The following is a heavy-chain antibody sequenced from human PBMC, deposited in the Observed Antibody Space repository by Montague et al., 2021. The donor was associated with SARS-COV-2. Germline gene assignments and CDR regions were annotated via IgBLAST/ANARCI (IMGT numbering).Heavy chain of an antibody. Sequence: TLSLTCTVSSGSISSGGYHWSWIRQFPGKALEWIGYIYYSGKTLYNASLKSRVTLAMDTSKSQLSLRLTSVTAADTAVYYCVRGPRLGELSLMVDSWGQGTLVTVSS. V-gene: IGHV4-31*03. CDR2: IYYSGKT. CDR1: SGSISSGGYH. J-gene: IGHJ4*02. CDR3: VRGPRLGELSLMVDS. D-gene: IGHD3-16*02.